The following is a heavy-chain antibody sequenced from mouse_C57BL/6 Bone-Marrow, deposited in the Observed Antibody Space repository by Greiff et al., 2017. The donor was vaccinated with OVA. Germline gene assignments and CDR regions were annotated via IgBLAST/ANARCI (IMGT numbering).Heavy chain of an antibody. V-gene: IGHV1-7*01. CDR3: ARIYYSNYVYFDY. D-gene: IGHD2-5*01. CDR1: GYTFTSYW. J-gene: IGHJ2*01. Sequence: QVQLQQSGAELAKPGASVKLSCKASGYTFTSYWMHWVKQRPGQGLEWIGYINPSSGYTKYNQKFKDKATLTADKSSSTAYMQLSSLTYEDSAVYYCARIYYSNYVYFDYWGQGTTLTVSS. CDR2: INPSSGYT.